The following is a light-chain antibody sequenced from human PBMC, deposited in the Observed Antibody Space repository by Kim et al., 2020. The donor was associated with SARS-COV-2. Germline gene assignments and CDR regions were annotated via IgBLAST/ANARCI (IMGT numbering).Light chain of an antibody. CDR2: DAS. V-gene: IGKV3D-15*01. CDR3: QQYDKWPIT. Sequence: EIVMTQSPATLSVSPGERATLSCRASQSANSNLAWYQQKPGQAPRLLIYDASTRATDIPARFSGSGSGTDFTLTITCLQPEDFAVYYCQQYDKWPITFGGGTKVDIK. CDR1: QSANSN. J-gene: IGKJ4*01.